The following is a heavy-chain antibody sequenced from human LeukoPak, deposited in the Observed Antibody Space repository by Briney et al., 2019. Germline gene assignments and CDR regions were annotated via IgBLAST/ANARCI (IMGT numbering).Heavy chain of an antibody. CDR3: AREVGATIGGFYYYYYMDV. Sequence: SETLSLTCAVSGGSISSSNWWSWVRQPPGKGLELIGEIYHSGSTNYNPSLKSRVTISVNKSKNQFSLKLSSVTAADTAVYYCAREVGATIGGFYYYYYMDVWGKGTTVTISS. J-gene: IGHJ6*03. CDR1: GGSISSSNW. CDR2: IYHSGST. D-gene: IGHD1-26*01. V-gene: IGHV4-4*02.